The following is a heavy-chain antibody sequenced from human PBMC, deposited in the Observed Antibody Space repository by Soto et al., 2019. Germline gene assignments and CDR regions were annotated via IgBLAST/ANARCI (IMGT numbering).Heavy chain of an antibody. D-gene: IGHD6-19*01. V-gene: IGHV4-59*01. J-gene: IGHJ4*02. CDR2: VYYTGST. Sequence: SETLGVTCSVSDGSISGSYWSWIRQSPGKGLEWLGYVYYTGSTNYSPSLRSRVSISVDTSKNEFSLRLSSVTAADTAVYFCARSVAVPGAHIDYWGQGTQVTVSP. CDR3: ARSVAVPGAHIDY. CDR1: DGSISGSY.